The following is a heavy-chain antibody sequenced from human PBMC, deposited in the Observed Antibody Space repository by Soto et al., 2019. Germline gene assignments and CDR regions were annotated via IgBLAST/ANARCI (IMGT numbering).Heavy chain of an antibody. CDR3: ARDPGFGFGYSYAFSMAV. V-gene: IGHV1-18*01. D-gene: IGHD5-18*01. CDR1: GYTFSNYG. Sequence: QVQLVQSGAEVKKPGASVKVSCKASGYTFSNYGISWVRQGPGQGLEWMGWISGYNGNTHYEEKVQDRIKMTTDTSTSTTHLELRSPRSDDTAVYCCARDPGFGFGYSYAFSMAVWGQGTTVTVSS. J-gene: IGHJ6*02. CDR2: ISGYNGNT.